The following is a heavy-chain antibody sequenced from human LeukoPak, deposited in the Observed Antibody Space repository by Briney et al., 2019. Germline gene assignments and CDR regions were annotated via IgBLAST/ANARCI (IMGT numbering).Heavy chain of an antibody. J-gene: IGHJ6*03. CDR2: IRYDGSNK. CDR3: ASLSPRITMVRGVRYMDV. Sequence: GGSLRLSCAASGFIFNSYGMHWVRQAPGKGLEWVAFIRYDGSNKYYADSVKGRFTISRDNSKNTLYLQMNSLRVEDTAVYYCASLSPRITMVRGVRYMDVWGKGTTVTISS. V-gene: IGHV3-30*02. CDR1: GFIFNSYG. D-gene: IGHD3-10*01.